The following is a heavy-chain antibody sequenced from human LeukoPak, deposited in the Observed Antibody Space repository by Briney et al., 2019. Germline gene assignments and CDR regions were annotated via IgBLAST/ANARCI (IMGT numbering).Heavy chain of an antibody. CDR3: AREFSAAAGFDGWLDP. Sequence: ASVKVSCKASGYTFTAHYIHWVRQAPGQGLEWMGWINPKTGVTNFAQKFQGRVNLTSDTSINTVNMDLSSLTSDDTAVYYCAREFSAAAGFDGWLDPWGQGTLVIVSS. J-gene: IGHJ5*02. D-gene: IGHD6-13*01. CDR1: GYTFTAHY. V-gene: IGHV1-2*02. CDR2: INPKTGVT.